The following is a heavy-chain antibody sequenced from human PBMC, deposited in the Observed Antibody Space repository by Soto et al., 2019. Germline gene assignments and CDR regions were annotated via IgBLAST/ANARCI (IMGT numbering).Heavy chain of an antibody. V-gene: IGHV3-7*04. J-gene: IGHJ3*02. CDR1: GFTFSSYG. Sequence: GGSLRLSCAASGFTFSSYGMHWVRQAPGKGLEWVANIKQDGSEKYYVDSVKGRFTISRDNAKNSLYLQMNSLRAEDTAVYYCARDDSAGYSSGWYDAFDIWGQGTMVTVSS. CDR3: ARDDSAGYSSGWYDAFDI. D-gene: IGHD6-19*01. CDR2: IKQDGSEK.